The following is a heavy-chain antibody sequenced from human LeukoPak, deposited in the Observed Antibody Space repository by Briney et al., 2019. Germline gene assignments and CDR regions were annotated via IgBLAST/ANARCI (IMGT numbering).Heavy chain of an antibody. CDR2: ITSSSSSYI. CDR3: ARVVGLTGYSNSWYSGYYYYMDV. J-gene: IGHJ6*03. V-gene: IGHV3-21*01. D-gene: IGHD6-13*01. CDR1: GFTFSSYT. Sequence: GGSLRLSCAASGFTFSSYTMNWVRQAPGKGLEWVSSITSSSSSYIYYADSVKGRFTISRDNAKNSLYLQMNSLRVEDTAVYYCARVVGLTGYSNSWYSGYYYYMDVWGKGTTVTVSS.